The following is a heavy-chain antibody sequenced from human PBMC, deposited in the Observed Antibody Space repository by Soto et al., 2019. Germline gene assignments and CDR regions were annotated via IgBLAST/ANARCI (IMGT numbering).Heavy chain of an antibody. CDR1: GFTVSSNY. Sequence: EVQLVESGGGLVQPGGSLRLSCAASGFTVSSNYMSWVRQAPGKGLEWVSAIYSGGSTYYADSVKGRFTISRDNSKNTLYLQMNSLRAEDTAVYYCVRDGRYCSGGSCYPDAFDIWGQGTMVTVSS. CDR3: VRDGRYCSGGSCYPDAFDI. V-gene: IGHV3-66*01. CDR2: IYSGGST. D-gene: IGHD2-15*01. J-gene: IGHJ3*02.